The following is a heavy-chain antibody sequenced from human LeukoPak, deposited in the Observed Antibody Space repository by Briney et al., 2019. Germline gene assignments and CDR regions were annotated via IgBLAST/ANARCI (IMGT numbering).Heavy chain of an antibody. D-gene: IGHD1-26*01. CDR3: ARVRVVGATTPDAFDI. CDR2: ISSSSSYI. J-gene: IGHJ3*02. Sequence: GGSLRLPCAASGFTFSSYSMNWVRQAPGKGLEWVSSISSSSSYIYYADSVKGRFTISRDNAKNSLYLQMNSLRAEDTAVYYCARVRVVGATTPDAFDIWGQGTMVTVSS. CDR1: GFTFSSYS. V-gene: IGHV3-21*01.